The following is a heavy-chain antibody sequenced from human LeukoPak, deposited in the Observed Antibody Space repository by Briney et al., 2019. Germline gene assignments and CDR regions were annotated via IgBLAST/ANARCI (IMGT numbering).Heavy chain of an antibody. D-gene: IGHD5-12*01. J-gene: IGHJ6*02. V-gene: IGHV1-69*13. CDR3: ARDLRGYSYYYGMDV. Sequence: SVKVSCKASGGTFSNYAINWVRQAPGQGLEWMGGIIPIFGTAHYSQKFQGRVTITAVDSMNTAYMELSSLRSDDTAVYYCARDLRGYSYYYGMDVWGQGTTVTVSS. CDR1: GGTFSNYA. CDR2: IIPIFGTA.